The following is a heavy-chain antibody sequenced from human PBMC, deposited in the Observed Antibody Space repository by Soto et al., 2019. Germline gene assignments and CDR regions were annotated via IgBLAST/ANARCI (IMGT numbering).Heavy chain of an antibody. J-gene: IGHJ4*02. V-gene: IGHV1-18*01. CDR3: AKAEKYVTGNMGDS. CDR2: ISAYNGIT. Sequence: QVQLVQSGPEVKKPGASVKVSCKASGYTFNSYGISWVRQAPGQGLEWMGWISAYNGITKYAQNLQDRVTMTTDTATSTADMELGSLSSDDTGVYYCAKAEKYVTGNMGDSWAQGTLVTVYS. CDR1: GYTFNSYG. D-gene: IGHD1-20*01.